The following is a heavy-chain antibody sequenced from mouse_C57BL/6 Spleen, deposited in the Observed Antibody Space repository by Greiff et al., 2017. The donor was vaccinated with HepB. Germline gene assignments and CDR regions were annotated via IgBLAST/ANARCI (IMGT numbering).Heavy chain of an antibody. D-gene: IGHD2-2*01. Sequence: QVQLQQPGAELVMPGASVKLSCKASGYTFTSYWMHWVKQRPGQGLEWIGEIDPSDSYTNYNQKFKGKSTLTVDKSSSTAYMQLSSLTSEDSAVYYCARRGYRDMDYWGQGTSVTVSS. J-gene: IGHJ4*01. CDR1: GYTFTSYW. V-gene: IGHV1-69*01. CDR2: IDPSDSYT. CDR3: ARRGYRDMDY.